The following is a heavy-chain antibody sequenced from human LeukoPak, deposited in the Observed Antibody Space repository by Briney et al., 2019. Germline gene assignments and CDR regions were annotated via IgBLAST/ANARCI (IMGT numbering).Heavy chain of an antibody. CDR3: AKDRYYYDSSAADY. J-gene: IGHJ4*02. CDR2: ISSSSSTI. CDR1: GFTFSSYS. Sequence: GGSLRLSCAASGFTFSSYSMNWVRQAPGKGLEWVSYISSSSSTIYYADSVKGRFTISRDNAKNSLYLQMNSLRAEDTALYYCAKDRYYYDSSAADYWGQGTLVTVSS. V-gene: IGHV3-48*04. D-gene: IGHD3-22*01.